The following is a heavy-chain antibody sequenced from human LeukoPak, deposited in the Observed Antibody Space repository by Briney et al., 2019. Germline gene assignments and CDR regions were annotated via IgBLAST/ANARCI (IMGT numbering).Heavy chain of an antibody. CDR3: ARGLIDIVVVPAAMVSYYYMDV. V-gene: IGHV4-34*01. CDR1: GGSFSGYY. D-gene: IGHD2-2*01. J-gene: IGHJ6*03. CDR2: INHSRST. Sequence: PSETLSLTCAVYGGSFSGYYWSWIRQPPGKGLEWIGEINHSRSTNYNPSLKSRVTISVDTSKNQFSLKLSSVTAADTAVYYCARGLIDIVVVPAAMVSYYYMDVWGKGTTVTVSS.